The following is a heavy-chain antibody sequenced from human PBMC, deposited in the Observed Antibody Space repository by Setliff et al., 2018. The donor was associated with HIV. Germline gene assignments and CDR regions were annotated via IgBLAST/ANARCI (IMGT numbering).Heavy chain of an antibody. CDR2: IDPDKGDT. CDR1: GYTFTASY. CDR3: ARKSLTGTIDS. V-gene: IGHV1-2*02. Sequence: ASVKVSCKTSGYTFTASYLHWVRQAPGQGLESMGWIDPDKGDTGYAHNFQGRVIMTRDTSTSTAYMELSRLRSDDTAVYYCARKSLTGTIDSWGQGTLVTVSS. J-gene: IGHJ4*02. D-gene: IGHD1-1*01.